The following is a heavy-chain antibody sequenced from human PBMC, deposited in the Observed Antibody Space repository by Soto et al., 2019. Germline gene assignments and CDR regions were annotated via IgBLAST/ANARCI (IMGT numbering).Heavy chain of an antibody. V-gene: IGHV4-34*01. D-gene: IGHD2-8*01. J-gene: IGHJ3*02. CDR1: GGSFSGYY. CDR2: INHSGST. CDR3: ASNTLMVYAYDI. Sequence: QVQLQQWGAGLLKPSETLSLTCAVYGGSFSGYYWSWIRQPPGKGLEWIGEINHSGSTNYNPSLKSRVTISVDTSKNQFSLKLSSVTAEDTAVYYCASNTLMVYAYDIWGQGTMVTVSS.